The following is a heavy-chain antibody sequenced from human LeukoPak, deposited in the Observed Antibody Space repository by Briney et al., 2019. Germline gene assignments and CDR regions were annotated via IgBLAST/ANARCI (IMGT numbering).Heavy chain of an antibody. CDR3: ARDPYYDILTGYYGSDYYYGMDV. V-gene: IGHV3-30*03. J-gene: IGHJ6*02. CDR1: GFTFSSYG. Sequence: GGSLRLSCAASGFTFSSYGMHWVRQAPGKGLEWVAVISYDGSNKYYADSVKGRFTISRDNAKNSLYLQMNSLRAEDTAVYYCARDPYYDILTGYYGSDYYYGMDVWGQGTTVTVSS. D-gene: IGHD3-9*01. CDR2: ISYDGSNK.